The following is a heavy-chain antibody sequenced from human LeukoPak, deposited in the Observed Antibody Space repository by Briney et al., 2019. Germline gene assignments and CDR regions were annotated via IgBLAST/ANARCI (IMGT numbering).Heavy chain of an antibody. Sequence: TSETLSLTCTVSGGSISSSSYYWGWIRQPPGKGLEWIVSIYYSGSTYYNPSLKSRVTISVDTYKNQFSLKLSSVTAADTAVYYCARVGTTVTDYFDYWGQGTLVTVSS. CDR1: GGSISSSSYY. CDR3: ARVGTTVTDYFDY. D-gene: IGHD4-17*01. CDR2: IYYSGST. J-gene: IGHJ4*02. V-gene: IGHV4-39*01.